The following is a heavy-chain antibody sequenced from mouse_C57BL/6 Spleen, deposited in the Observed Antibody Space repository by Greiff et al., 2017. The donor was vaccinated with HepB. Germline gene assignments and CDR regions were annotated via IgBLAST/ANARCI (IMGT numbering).Heavy chain of an antibody. CDR1: GYTFTSYW. CDR3: ARRKDYDSSWFAY. D-gene: IGHD2-4*01. Sequence: VQLQQPGAELVRPGSSVKLSCKASGYTFTSYWMHWVKQRPIQGLEWIGNIDPSDSETHYNQKFKDKATLTVDKSSSTAYMQLSSLTSEDSAVYYCARRKDYDSSWFAYWGQGTLVTVSA. J-gene: IGHJ3*01. CDR2: IDPSDSET. V-gene: IGHV1-52*01.